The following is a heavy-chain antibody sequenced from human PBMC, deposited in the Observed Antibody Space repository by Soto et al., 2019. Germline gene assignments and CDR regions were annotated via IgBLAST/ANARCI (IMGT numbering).Heavy chain of an antibody. CDR3: ARGSAYDREPFDY. Sequence: QVQLVQSGAEVKKPGASVKISCKASGYTFTSHSMHWVRQAPGQGLEWVGMINPTGGGASYEQKFQDIVTMTRDTSTSTVYMELSSLRSEDTAVYFCARGSAYDREPFDYWGQGTLVTVSS. CDR1: GYTFTSHS. V-gene: IGHV1-46*03. D-gene: IGHD5-12*01. J-gene: IGHJ4*02. CDR2: INPTGGGA.